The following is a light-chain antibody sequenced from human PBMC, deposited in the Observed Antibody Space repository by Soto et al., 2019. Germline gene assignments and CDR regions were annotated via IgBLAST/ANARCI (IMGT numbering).Light chain of an antibody. Sequence: QSVLTQPPSASGTPGQRVTISCSGGSSNIGSNAVNWYQQLPGTAPKLLIYTNNHRPSGVPDRFSASKSGASATLAISGLQSEDEATYYCAAWDDSLIGSWVFGGGTKLIVL. CDR1: SSNIGSNA. CDR3: AAWDDSLIGSWV. J-gene: IGLJ3*02. V-gene: IGLV1-44*01. CDR2: TNN.